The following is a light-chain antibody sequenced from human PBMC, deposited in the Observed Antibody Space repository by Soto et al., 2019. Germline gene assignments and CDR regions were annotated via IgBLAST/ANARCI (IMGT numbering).Light chain of an antibody. J-gene: IGKJ1*01. Sequence: EIVLTQSPGTLSLSPGERATLSCRASQSVNSRYLAWYRQKPGQSPRLLIYGASTRATGIPDRFSGSGSGTDFTLTINRLEPEDFAVYYCQQYGSSPRTFGQGTKVEIQ. V-gene: IGKV3-20*01. CDR1: QSVNSRY. CDR3: QQYGSSPRT. CDR2: GAS.